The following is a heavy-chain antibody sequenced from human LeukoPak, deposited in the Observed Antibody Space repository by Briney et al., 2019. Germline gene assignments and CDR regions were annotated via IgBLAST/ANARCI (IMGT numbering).Heavy chain of an antibody. CDR3: TSGYCSGTSCSLDY. V-gene: IGHV4-59*01. D-gene: IGHD2-2*01. CDR1: GGSISSYY. CDR2: IYYSGST. Sequence: SETLSLTCTVSGGSISSYYWSWIRQPPGKGLEWIGYIYYSGSTNYNPSLKSRVTISVDTSKNQFSLKLTSVTAADTAVYYCTSGYCSGTSCSLDYWGQGTLVTVSS. J-gene: IGHJ4*02.